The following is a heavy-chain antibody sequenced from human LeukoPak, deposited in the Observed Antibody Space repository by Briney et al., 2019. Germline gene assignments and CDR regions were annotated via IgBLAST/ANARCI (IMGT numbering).Heavy chain of an antibody. J-gene: IGHJ4*02. D-gene: IGHD5-24*01. CDR1: GFTFSSYS. CDR2: ISSSSSYI. V-gene: IGHV3-21*01. CDR3: ARGVGGDGYSEKFYDY. Sequence: GGSLRLSCAASGFTFSSYSMNWVRQAPGKGLEWASSISSSSSYIYYADSVKGRFTISRDNAKNSLYLQMNSLRAEDTAVYYCARGVGGDGYSEKFYDYWGQGTLVTVSS.